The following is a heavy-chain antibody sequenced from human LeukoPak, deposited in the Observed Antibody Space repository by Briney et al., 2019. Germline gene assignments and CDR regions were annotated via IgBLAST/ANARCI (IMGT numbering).Heavy chain of an antibody. CDR1: GYTFTSYG. D-gene: IGHD6-13*01. J-gene: IGHJ4*02. V-gene: IGHV1-18*01. CDR3: ARSAAAGTDFDY. Sequence: GPSVKVSCKASGYTFTSYGIRWVPQARGQGLEWIGWISAYNGNTNYAQKLQGRVTMTTDTSTSTAYMELGSLRSDDTAVYYCARSAAAGTDFDYWGQGTLVTVSS. CDR2: ISAYNGNT.